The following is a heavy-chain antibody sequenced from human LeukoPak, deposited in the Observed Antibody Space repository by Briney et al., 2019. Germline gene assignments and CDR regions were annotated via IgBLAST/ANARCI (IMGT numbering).Heavy chain of an antibody. CDR2: ISGSGGST. CDR1: GFTFSSYA. J-gene: IGHJ3*02. Sequence: PGGSLRLSCAASGFTFSSYAMSWVRQAPGKGLEWVSAISGSGGSTYYADSVKGRFTISRDNSKNTLYLQMNSLRAEDTAVYYCAKPLIVVVPAAIPDAFDIWGQGTMVIVSS. CDR3: AKPLIVVVPAAIPDAFDI. D-gene: IGHD2-2*01. V-gene: IGHV3-23*01.